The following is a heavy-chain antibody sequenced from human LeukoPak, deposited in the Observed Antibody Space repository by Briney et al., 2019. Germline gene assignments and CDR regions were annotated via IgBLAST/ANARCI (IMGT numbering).Heavy chain of an antibody. Sequence: AGTSLRLSCAASGFSFSTYAFHWVRQAPGEGLQWVAFISYDGNDKYYADSVKDRFTISRDNSKNTMYLQMSSLSAEDTAVYYCARVNCSGGSCFFDYWGQGTLVTVSS. CDR2: ISYDGNDK. CDR1: GFSFSTYA. CDR3: ARVNCSGGSCFFDY. J-gene: IGHJ4*02. D-gene: IGHD2-15*01. V-gene: IGHV3-30-3*01.